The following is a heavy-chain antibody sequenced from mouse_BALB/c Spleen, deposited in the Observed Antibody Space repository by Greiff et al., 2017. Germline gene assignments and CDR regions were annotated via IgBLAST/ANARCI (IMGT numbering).Heavy chain of an antibody. Sequence: VQLKESGGGLVKPGGSLKLSCAASGFTFSDYYMYWVRQTPEKRLEWVATISDGGSYTYYPDSVKGRFTISRDNAKNNLYLQMSSLKSEDTAMYYCARVVFYAMDYWGQGTSVTVSS. V-gene: IGHV5-4*02. CDR3: ARVVFYAMDY. CDR2: ISDGGSYT. D-gene: IGHD2-2*01. J-gene: IGHJ4*01. CDR1: GFTFSDYY.